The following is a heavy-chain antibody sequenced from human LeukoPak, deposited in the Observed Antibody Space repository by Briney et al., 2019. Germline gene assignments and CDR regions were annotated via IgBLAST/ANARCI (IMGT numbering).Heavy chain of an antibody. CDR2: SCPGDSDT. Sequence: PEGSLKTSCKGSGYRFTTYWIGWVRQIPGKGLGWMGISCPGDSDTSYSPSFQGQVTTSADKSISTAYLQWISLKASDSDIYYCARQGSIPVVGTLFWWAFDIWGQGTMVTVSS. D-gene: IGHD6-19*01. CDR1: GYRFTTYW. J-gene: IGHJ3*02. V-gene: IGHV5-51*01. CDR3: ARQGSIPVVGTLFWWAFDI.